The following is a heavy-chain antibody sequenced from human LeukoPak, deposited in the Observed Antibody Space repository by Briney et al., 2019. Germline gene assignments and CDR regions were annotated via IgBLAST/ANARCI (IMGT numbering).Heavy chain of an antibody. CDR1: GGSISSYY. CDR3: ARTVDTAMVTGVQAAFDI. V-gene: IGHV4-59*01. J-gene: IGHJ3*02. Sequence: SKTLSLTCTVSGGSISSYYWSWIRQPPGKGLEWIGYIYYSGSTNYNPSLKSRVTISVDTSKNQFSLKLSSVTAADTAVYYCARTVDTAMVTGVQAAFDIWGQGTMVTVSS. D-gene: IGHD5-18*01. CDR2: IYYSGST.